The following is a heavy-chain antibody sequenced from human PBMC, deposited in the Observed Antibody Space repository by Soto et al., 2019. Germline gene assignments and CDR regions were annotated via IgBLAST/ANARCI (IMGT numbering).Heavy chain of an antibody. V-gene: IGHV3-13*04. J-gene: IGHJ6*02. CDR3: ARVRGVTGMDV. Sequence: PGGSLRLSCAASGFTFSIYDMHWVRQATGKGLEWVSAIGSAGDTDYPGSVKGRSTISRENARNSLYLQMNSLRAGDTAVYYCARVRGVTGMDVWGQGTTLTVSS. CDR2: IGSAGDT. D-gene: IGHD3-10*01. CDR1: GFTFSIYD.